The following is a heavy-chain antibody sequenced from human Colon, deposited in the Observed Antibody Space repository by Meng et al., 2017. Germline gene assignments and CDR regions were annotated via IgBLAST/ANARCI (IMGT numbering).Heavy chain of an antibody. J-gene: IGHJ3*02. V-gene: IGHV6-1*01. CDR1: GDSVSSNSAA. D-gene: IGHD3-22*01. CDR2: TYYRSKWYN. Sequence: SQTRSLTGAISGDSVSSNSAAWNWIRQSPSRGLEWLGRTYYRSKWYNDYAVSVKSRITINPDTSKNQFSLQLNSVTPEDTAVYYCARDSNYYDSSGYLKAFDIWGQGTMVT. CDR3: ARDSNYYDSSGYLKAFDI.